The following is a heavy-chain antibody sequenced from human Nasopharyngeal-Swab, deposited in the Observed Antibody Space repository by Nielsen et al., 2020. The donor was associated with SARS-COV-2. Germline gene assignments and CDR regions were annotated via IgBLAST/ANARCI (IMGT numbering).Heavy chain of an antibody. J-gene: IGHJ6*02. D-gene: IGHD5-18*01. V-gene: IGHV3-11*01. CDR2: ISSSGSTI. Sequence: GRSLRLSCAASGFTFIYYYMSWIRQAPGKGLEWVSYISSSGSTIYYADSVKGRFTISRDNAKNSLYLQMNSLRAEDTAVYYCARSHKGYSYGYTNYYGMDVWGQGTTVTVSS. CDR3: ARSHKGYSYGYTNYYGMDV. CDR1: GFTFIYYY.